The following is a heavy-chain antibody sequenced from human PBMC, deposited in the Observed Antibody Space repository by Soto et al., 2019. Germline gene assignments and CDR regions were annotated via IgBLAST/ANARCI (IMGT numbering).Heavy chain of an antibody. J-gene: IGHJ4*02. Sequence: EVQLVESGGGLVQPGRSLRLSCAASGFTFDDYAMHWVRQAPGKGLEWVAGISWNSGSIGYSDSVKGRFTISRDNAKNSLYLPMNSLRAEDTDLYYCATDTGYSSGWPAYWGQGTMVTVST. CDR1: GFTFDDYA. CDR2: ISWNSGSI. CDR3: ATDTGYSSGWPAY. V-gene: IGHV3-9*01. D-gene: IGHD6-19*01.